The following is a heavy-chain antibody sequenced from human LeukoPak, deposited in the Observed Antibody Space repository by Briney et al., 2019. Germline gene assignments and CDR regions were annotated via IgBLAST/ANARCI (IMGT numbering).Heavy chain of an antibody. V-gene: IGHV3-23*01. J-gene: IGHJ5*02. CDR2: ITGSNGYT. Sequence: GGSLRLSCAASGFTFSSYAMAWVRQAPGKGLEGVSTITGSNGYTYYADSVKGRFTISRDNSKKTLYLQMNSLRAEDTAIYYCARESPVTATGRSWFDPWGQGTLVTVSS. CDR3: ARESPVTATGRSWFDP. CDR1: GFTFSSYA. D-gene: IGHD6-13*01.